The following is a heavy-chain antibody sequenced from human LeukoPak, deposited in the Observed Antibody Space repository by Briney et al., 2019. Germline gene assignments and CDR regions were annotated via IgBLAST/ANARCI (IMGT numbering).Heavy chain of an antibody. D-gene: IGHD1-1*01. V-gene: IGHV4-4*07. Sequence: SETLSLTCTVSGGSITIYYWSWIRQPAGKGLEWIGRIYTSGSTNYNPSLKSRVTMSVDTSKNQFSLKLSSVTAADTAVYYCARDRGTWNDDGFDYWGQGTLVTVSS. CDR2: IYTSGST. CDR3: ARDRGTWNDDGFDY. CDR1: GGSITIYY. J-gene: IGHJ4*02.